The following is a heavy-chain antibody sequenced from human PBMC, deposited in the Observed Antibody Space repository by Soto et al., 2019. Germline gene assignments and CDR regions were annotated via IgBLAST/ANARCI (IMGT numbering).Heavy chain of an antibody. CDR2: IYYSGST. CDR3: ARKGVVGATDAFDI. D-gene: IGHD1-26*01. V-gene: IGHV4-31*03. CDR1: GGSISSGGYY. Sequence: SETLSLTCTVSGGSISSGGYYWSWIRQHPGKGLEWIGYIYYSGSTYYNPSLKSRVTISVDTSKNQFSLKLSSVTAADTAVYYCARKGVVGATDAFDIWGQGTMVTVSS. J-gene: IGHJ3*02.